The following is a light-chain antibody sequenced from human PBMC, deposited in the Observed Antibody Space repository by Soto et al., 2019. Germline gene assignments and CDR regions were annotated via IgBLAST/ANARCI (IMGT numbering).Light chain of an antibody. CDR3: QAWDSSTAVV. CDR1: KLGDKY. Sequence: SYELTQPPSVSVSPGQTASITCSGDKLGDKYACWYQQKPGQSPVLVIYQDSKRPSGIPERFSGSNSGNTATLTISWTQAMDEADYYCQAWDSSTAVVFGGGTKLTVL. CDR2: QDS. V-gene: IGLV3-1*01. J-gene: IGLJ2*01.